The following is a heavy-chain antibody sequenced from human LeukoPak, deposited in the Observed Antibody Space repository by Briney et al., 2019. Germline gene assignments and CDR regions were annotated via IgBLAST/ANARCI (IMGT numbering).Heavy chain of an antibody. D-gene: IGHD6-13*01. CDR3: ARDLYRYSSSWYASFDY. CDR2: IKQDGSEK. Sequence: GGSLRLSCAASGFTFSSYWMSWVRQAPGKGLEWVANIKQDGSEKYYVDSVKGRFTISRDNAKNSLYLQMNSLRAEDTAVYYCARDLYRYSSSWYASFDYWDQGTLVTVSS. J-gene: IGHJ4*02. CDR1: GFTFSSYW. V-gene: IGHV3-7*01.